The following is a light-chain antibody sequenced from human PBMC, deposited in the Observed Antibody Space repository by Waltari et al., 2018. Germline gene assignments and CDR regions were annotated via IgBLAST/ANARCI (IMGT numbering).Light chain of an antibody. V-gene: IGLV2-14*01. CDR2: ELY. CDR3: SSYISSTTPYV. J-gene: IGLJ1*01. Sequence: QSALTQPASVSGSPGQSITISCTGTSSDIGSHNYVSWYQQHPGKSPRLLIYELYTRPWGVSNRFIGSKSGDTASLTSSGLQPEDEADYYCSSYISSTTPYVFGPGTKVSVL. CDR1: SSDIGSHNY.